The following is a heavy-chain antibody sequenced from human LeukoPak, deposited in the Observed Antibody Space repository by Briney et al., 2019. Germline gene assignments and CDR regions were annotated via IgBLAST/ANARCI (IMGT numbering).Heavy chain of an antibody. CDR2: IIPIFGTA. CDR1: GGTFSSYA. J-gene: IGHJ6*03. V-gene: IGHV1-69*05. CDR3: ARGRTYIYYYYMDV. Sequence: PVTVSCKASGGTFSSYAISWVRQAPGQGLEWMGGIIPIFGTANYAQKFQGRVTITTDESTSTAYMELSSLRSEDTAVYYCARGRTYIYYYYMDVWGKGTTVTVSS. D-gene: IGHD2-15*01.